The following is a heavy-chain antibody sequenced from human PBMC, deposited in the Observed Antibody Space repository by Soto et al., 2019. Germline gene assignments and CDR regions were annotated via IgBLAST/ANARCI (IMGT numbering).Heavy chain of an antibody. J-gene: IGHJ4*02. V-gene: IGHV3-23*01. CDR2: TSGSGDNT. CDR1: GFSFDDYA. CDR3: AKDSGHAGYYYDSSGLDYFDY. D-gene: IGHD3-22*01. Sequence: EVQLLESGGGLVQPGGSLRLSCAASGFSFDDYAMTWVRQAAGKGLEWVSATSGSGDNTYYADSVKGRFTIARDNSKNTLYLQMNSLRAEDTAVYYCAKDSGHAGYYYDSSGLDYFDYWGQGTLVTVSS.